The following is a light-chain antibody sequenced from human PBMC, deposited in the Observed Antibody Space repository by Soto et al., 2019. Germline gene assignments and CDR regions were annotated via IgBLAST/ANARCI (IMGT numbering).Light chain of an antibody. CDR2: AAS. J-gene: IGKJ1*01. CDR3: QQYNYWPPWT. Sequence: PGERATLSCRASQSVRSDLAWYQSKPGQAPRLLIYAASTRATGVPARFSGSGSGTEFTLTISSLQSEDFAVYFCQQYNYWPPWTFGQGTKLEVK. V-gene: IGKV3-15*01. CDR1: QSVRSD.